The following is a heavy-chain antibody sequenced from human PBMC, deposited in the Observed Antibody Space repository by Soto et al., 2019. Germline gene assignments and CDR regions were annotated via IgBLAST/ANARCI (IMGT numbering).Heavy chain of an antibody. J-gene: IGHJ6*02. V-gene: IGHV1-69*01. D-gene: IGHD3-10*01. CDR3: ARDNYGVLYYGMDV. Sequence: QVQLVQSGAEVKKPGSSVKVSCKASGGTFSSYAISWVRHAPGQGLEWMGGIIPIFGTANYAQKFQGRVTITAHESTSTAYMELSSLRSEDTAVYDCARDNYGVLYYGMDVWGQGTTVTVSS. CDR1: GGTFSSYA. CDR2: IIPIFGTA.